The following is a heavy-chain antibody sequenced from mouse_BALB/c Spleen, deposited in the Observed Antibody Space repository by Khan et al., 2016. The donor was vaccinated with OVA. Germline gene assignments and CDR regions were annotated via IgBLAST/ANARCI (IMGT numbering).Heavy chain of an antibody. CDR3: ARLPYYHYKIMDY. J-gene: IGHJ4*01. CDR1: GFSLTNYG. CDR2: IWSDGST. D-gene: IGHD2-4*01. V-gene: IGHV2-6-1*01. Sequence: QVQLKESGPGLVAPSQSLSITCTISGFSLTNYGVHWIRQPPGKGLEWLVVIWSDGSTTYNSALKSRLTITKDNSKSQVFLQMNSLQTDDTAIYFGARLPYYHYKIMDYWGQGPSVTVPS.